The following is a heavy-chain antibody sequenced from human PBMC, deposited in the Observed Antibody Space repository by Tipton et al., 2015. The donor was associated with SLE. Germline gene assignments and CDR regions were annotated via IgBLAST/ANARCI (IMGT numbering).Heavy chain of an antibody. CDR2: IYYSGTT. J-gene: IGHJ3*02. CDR1: GGSIGTDY. V-gene: IGHV4-59*01. CDR3: ARAAFNWNDRDALDI. Sequence: TLSLTCTVSGGSIGTDYWSWIRQPPGKGLEWIGYIYYSGTTNYNPSLKSRVTISVDTSNNQLSLNLSSVTAADTAVYFCARAAFNWNDRDALDIWGQGTLVAVSS. D-gene: IGHD1-1*01.